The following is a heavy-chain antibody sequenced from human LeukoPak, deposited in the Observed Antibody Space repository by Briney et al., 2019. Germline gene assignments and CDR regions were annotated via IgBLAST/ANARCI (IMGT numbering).Heavy chain of an antibody. V-gene: IGHV4-34*01. CDR2: INHSGST. CDR1: GGSFSGYY. Sequence: PSETLSLTCAVYGGSFSGYYWSWIRQPPGKGLEWIGEINHSGSTNYNPSLKSRVTISVDTSKNQFSLKLSSVTAADTAVYYCARGRKVTTGYYYYYYYMDVWGKGTTVTVSS. CDR3: ARGRKVTTGYYYYYYYMDV. D-gene: IGHD4-17*01. J-gene: IGHJ6*03.